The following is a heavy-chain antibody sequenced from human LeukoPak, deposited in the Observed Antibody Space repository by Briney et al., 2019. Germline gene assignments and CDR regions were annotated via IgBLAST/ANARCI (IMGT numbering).Heavy chain of an antibody. Sequence: GGSLRLSCAASGFTFSSYSMNWVRPAPEKGLEWVSYISSSSSTIYYADSVKGRFTISRDNAKNSLYLQMNSLRAEDTAVYYCARAGIRYCSSTSCYAYYMDVWGKGTTVTVSS. CDR1: GFTFSSYS. D-gene: IGHD2-2*01. V-gene: IGHV3-48*04. CDR2: ISSSSSTI. J-gene: IGHJ6*03. CDR3: ARAGIRYCSSTSCYAYYMDV.